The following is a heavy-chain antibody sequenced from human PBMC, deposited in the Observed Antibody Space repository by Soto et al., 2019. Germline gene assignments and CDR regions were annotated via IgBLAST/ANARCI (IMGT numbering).Heavy chain of an antibody. D-gene: IGHD6-6*01. J-gene: IGHJ4*02. V-gene: IGHV4-39*01. Sequence: KPSETLSLTCTVSGGSISSSSYYWGWIRQPPGKGLEWIGSIYYSGSTYHNPSLKSRVTISVDTSKNQFSLKLSSVTAADTAVYYCARHTQGAARPSSIDYWGQGTLVIVSS. CDR2: IYYSGST. CDR3: ARHTQGAARPSSIDY. CDR1: GGSISSSSYY.